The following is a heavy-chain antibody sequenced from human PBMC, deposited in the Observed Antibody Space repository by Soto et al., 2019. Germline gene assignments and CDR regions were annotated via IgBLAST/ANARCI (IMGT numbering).Heavy chain of an antibody. CDR3: ATEPIYYNDGSGYYPLGH. V-gene: IGHV1-18*04. CDR2: ISAHNGDT. D-gene: IGHD3-22*01. Sequence: ASVKVSCKASGYSFATYGFSWVRQAPGQGLECVGWISAHNGDTHYSQKFQGRVTLTTDTSTNTGYMELRSLTSDGTAVYFCATEPIYYNDGSGYYPLGHWGQGTLVTVS. CDR1: GYSFATYG. J-gene: IGHJ4*02.